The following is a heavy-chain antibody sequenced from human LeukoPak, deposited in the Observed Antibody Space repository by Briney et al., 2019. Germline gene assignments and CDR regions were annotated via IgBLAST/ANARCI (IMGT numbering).Heavy chain of an antibody. CDR2: ISYDGTVK. D-gene: IGHD6-25*01. V-gene: IGHV3-30*18. Sequence: QTGGSLRLSCAASGFTFNNYAMHWVRQAPGKGLEWVAVISYDGTVKHYADSVKGRFIISRDNSKNTLYVQMNSLGVEDTAVYYCAKVEQRLGVQSYYMDVWGKGTTVTVSS. CDR3: AKVEQRLGVQSYYMDV. J-gene: IGHJ6*03. CDR1: GFTFNNYA.